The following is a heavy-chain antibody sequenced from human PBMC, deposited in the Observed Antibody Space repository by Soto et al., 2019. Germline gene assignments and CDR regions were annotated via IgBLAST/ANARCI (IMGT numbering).Heavy chain of an antibody. J-gene: IGHJ5*02. CDR1: GFSLSTSGVG. CDR2: IYWDDDK. CDR3: AHRLIHGDYFNWFDP. V-gene: IGHV2-5*02. D-gene: IGHD4-17*01. Sequence: QITLKESGPTLVKPTQTLTLTCTFSGFSLSTSGVGVGWIRQPPGKALEWLALIYWDDDKRYSPSLKSRLTITKDTSKHQVVLTMTNMDPVDTATYYCAHRLIHGDYFNWFDPWGQGTLVTVSS.